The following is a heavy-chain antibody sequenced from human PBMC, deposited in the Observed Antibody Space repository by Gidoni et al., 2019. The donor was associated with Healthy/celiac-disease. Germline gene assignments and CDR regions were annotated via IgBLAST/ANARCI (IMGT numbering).Heavy chain of an antibody. CDR1: GGSISSYS. D-gene: IGHD2-2*01. CDR2: IYYSGST. Sequence: QVQLQESGPGLVKPSETLSLTCTVSGGSISSYSCSWSRQPPGKGLEWSGYIYYSGSTNYNPVLKSRVTISVDTSKNQFSLKLSSVTAADTAVYYCAKGECRPAAIFHWGQGTLVTVSS. CDR3: AKGECRPAAIFH. J-gene: IGHJ4*02. V-gene: IGHV4-59*01.